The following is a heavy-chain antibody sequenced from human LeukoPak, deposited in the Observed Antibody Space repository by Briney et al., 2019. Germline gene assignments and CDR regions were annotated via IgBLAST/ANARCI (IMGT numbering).Heavy chain of an antibody. CDR2: INSDGSST. Sequence: GGSLRVSCAASGFTFSSYWMHWVRQAPGKGLVWVSRINSDGSSTSYADSVKGRFTISRDNAKNTLYLQMNSLRAEDTAVYYCAGPSGSYLDAFDIWGQGTMVTVSS. J-gene: IGHJ3*02. V-gene: IGHV3-74*01. CDR1: GFTFSSYW. CDR3: AGPSGSYLDAFDI. D-gene: IGHD1-26*01.